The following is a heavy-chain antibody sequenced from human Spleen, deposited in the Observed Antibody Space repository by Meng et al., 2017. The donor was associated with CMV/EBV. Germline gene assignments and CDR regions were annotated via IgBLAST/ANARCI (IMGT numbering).Heavy chain of an antibody. D-gene: IGHD3-10*01. J-gene: IGHJ6*02. CDR3: ARGPAYYYGSGSYRSYYYYGMDV. CDR1: GGSISSSSYY. CDR2: IYYSGST. V-gene: IGHV4-39*07. Sequence: GSLRLSCTVSGGSISSSSYYWGWIRQPPGKGLEWIGSIYYSGSTYYNPSLKSRVTISVDTSKNQFSLKLSSVTAADTAAYYCARGPAYYYGSGSYRSYYYYGMDVWGQGTTVTVSS.